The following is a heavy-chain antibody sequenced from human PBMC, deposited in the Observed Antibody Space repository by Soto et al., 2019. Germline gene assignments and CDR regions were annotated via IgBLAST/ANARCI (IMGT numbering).Heavy chain of an antibody. CDR3: ATSQKGYNWNYFDH. CDR1: GASISGSYYY. J-gene: IGHJ4*02. V-gene: IGHV4-39*01. Sequence: PSETLSLTCAVSGASISGSYYYWAWLRQSPGKGPEWIGSVFYTGFTSYNPSLESRVSVSVDTSKSQFSLKLSAVTAADTAVYYCATSQKGYNWNYFDHWGQGPLVTVSS. D-gene: IGHD1-20*01. CDR2: VFYTGFT.